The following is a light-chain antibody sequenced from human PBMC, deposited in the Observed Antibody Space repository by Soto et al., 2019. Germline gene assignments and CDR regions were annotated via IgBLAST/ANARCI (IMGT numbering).Light chain of an antibody. CDR1: QIVSSSY. CDR3: QKYGSSPWK. CDR2: CAS. Sequence: EIVLTPSPGTLSLSPVERATLSCRASQIVSSSYLAWYQQKPGQAPRLLIYCASSRATGIPDRFSGSGSGTDFTLTISRLEPEDFAVYYCQKYGSSPWKCGQGNTGAIK. J-gene: IGKJ1*01. V-gene: IGKV3-20*01.